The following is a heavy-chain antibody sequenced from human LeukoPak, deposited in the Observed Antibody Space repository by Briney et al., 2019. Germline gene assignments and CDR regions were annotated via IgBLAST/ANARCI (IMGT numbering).Heavy chain of an antibody. V-gene: IGHV3-21*01. J-gene: IGHJ3*02. Sequence: GGSLRLSCAASGSTFSSYTMNWVRQAPGKWLEWVSSIRSSSSYIYYADSVKGRFTISRDNAKNSLYLQMNSLGAEDTAVYYCARSTVAATVAFDIWGQGTMVTVSS. CDR1: GSTFSSYT. CDR2: IRSSSSYI. D-gene: IGHD6-19*01. CDR3: ARSTVAATVAFDI.